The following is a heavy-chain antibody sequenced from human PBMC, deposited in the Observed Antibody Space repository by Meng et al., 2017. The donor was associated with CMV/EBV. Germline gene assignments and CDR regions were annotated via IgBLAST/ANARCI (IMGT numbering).Heavy chain of an antibody. CDR1: GYTFTGYY. CDR3: ARVGGYPAGEGYYFDY. Sequence: ASVKVSCKASGYTFTGYYMHWVRQAPGQGLEWMGWISAYNGNTNYAQKLQGRVTMTTDTSTSTAYMELRSLRSDDTAVYYCARVGGYPAGEGYYFDYWGQGTLVTVSS. J-gene: IGHJ4*02. CDR2: ISAYNGNT. V-gene: IGHV1-18*04. D-gene: IGHD1-26*01.